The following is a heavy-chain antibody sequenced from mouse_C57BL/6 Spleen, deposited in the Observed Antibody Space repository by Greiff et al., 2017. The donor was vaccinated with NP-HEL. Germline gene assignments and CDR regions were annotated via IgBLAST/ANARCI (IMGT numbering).Heavy chain of an antibody. CDR3: TRSGYDYSYWYFDV. Sequence: QVQLQQSGAELVRPGASVTLSCKASGYTFTDYEMHWVKQTPVHGLEWIGAIDPETGGTAYNQKFKGKAILTADKSSSTAYMELRSLTSEDSAVYYCTRSGYDYSYWYFDVWGTGTTVTVSS. CDR2: IDPETGGT. J-gene: IGHJ1*03. D-gene: IGHD2-4*01. CDR1: GYTFTDYE. V-gene: IGHV1-15*01.